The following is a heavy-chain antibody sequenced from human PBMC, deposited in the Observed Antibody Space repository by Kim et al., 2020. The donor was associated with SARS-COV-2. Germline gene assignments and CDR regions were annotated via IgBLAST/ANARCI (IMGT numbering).Heavy chain of an antibody. D-gene: IGHD3-9*01. V-gene: IGHV4-31*03. CDR2: IYYSGST. J-gene: IGHJ4*02. CDR3: ARRGYDILTGYYPVGGSGSGGFDY. CDR1: GGSISSGGYY. Sequence: SETLSLTCTVSGGSISSGGYYWSWIRQHPGKGLEWIGYIYYSGSTYYNPSLKSRVTISVDTSKNQFSLKLSSVTAADTAVYYCARRGYDILTGYYPVGGSGSGGFDYWGQGTLVTVSS.